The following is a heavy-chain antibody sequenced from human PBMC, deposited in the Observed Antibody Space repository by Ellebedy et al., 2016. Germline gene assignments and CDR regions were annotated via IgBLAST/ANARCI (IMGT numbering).Heavy chain of an antibody. CDR3: AKDLRGGVSRYYDS. CDR1: GFTVSDNY. Sequence: GGSLRLSCEVSGFTVSDNYMSWVHQAPGKGLEWVSIIYNSGSTFYTDSVKGRFTISRDTSHAILEMNSLRAEDTGVYYCAKDLRGGVSRYYDSWGQGTLVTVSS. CDR2: IYNSGST. V-gene: IGHV3-53*01. J-gene: IGHJ4*02. D-gene: IGHD2-8*02.